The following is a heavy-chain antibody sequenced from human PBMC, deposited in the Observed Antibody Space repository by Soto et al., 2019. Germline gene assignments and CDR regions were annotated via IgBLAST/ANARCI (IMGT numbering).Heavy chain of an antibody. D-gene: IGHD1-26*01. V-gene: IGHV3-48*01. J-gene: IGHJ4*02. CDR3: ARGWELG. CDR2: ISSDTI. CDR1: GFTFSTYS. Sequence: EVQLVESGGGLVQPGGSLRLSCAASGFTFSTYSMNWVRQAPGKGLEWVSYISSDTIYYADSVQGRFTISRDNAKNSLYLQMNSLRAEDTAVYHCARGWELGWGQGTLVTVSS.